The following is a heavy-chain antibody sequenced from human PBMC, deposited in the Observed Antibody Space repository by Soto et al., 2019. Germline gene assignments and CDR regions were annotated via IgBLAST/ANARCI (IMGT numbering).Heavy chain of an antibody. V-gene: IGHV3-23*01. Sequence: GGSLRLSCAASGFTFSSYAMSWVRQAPGKGLEWVSAISGSGRMTYYAHSVKGHFTISRDNSMTTDTSTSTAYMELRSLRSDDTAVYYCARRLAGCSSTSCYLGDDYWGQGTLVTVSS. J-gene: IGHJ4*02. CDR2: ISGSGRMT. CDR1: GFTFSSYA. D-gene: IGHD2-2*01. CDR3: ARRLAGCSSTSCYLGDDY.